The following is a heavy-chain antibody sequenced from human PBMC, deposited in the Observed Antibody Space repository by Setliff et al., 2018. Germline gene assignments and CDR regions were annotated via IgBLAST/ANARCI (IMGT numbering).Heavy chain of an antibody. V-gene: IGHV4-39*07. CDR1: GGSISSSSYY. CDR2: IYHGGTT. D-gene: IGHD5-18*01. CDR3: ARGKSVTASNWFDP. J-gene: IGHJ5*02. Sequence: SETLSLTCTVSGGSISSSSYYWGWIRQPPGKGLEWIGSIYHGGTTYYSPSLKTRVTMSVDPSKNQFSLKLSSVTAADTAVYYCARGKSVTASNWFDPWGQGTLVTVSS.